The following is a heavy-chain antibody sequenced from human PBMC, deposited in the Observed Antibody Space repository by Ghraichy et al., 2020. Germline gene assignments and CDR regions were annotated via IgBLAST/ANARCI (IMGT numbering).Heavy chain of an antibody. CDR1: GGSFSGYY. CDR3: ARRRAMVRYYFDY. CDR2: INHSGST. Sequence: SETLSLTCAVYGGSFSGYYWSWIRQPPGKGLEWIGEINHSGSTNYNPSLKSRVTISVDTSKNQFSLKLSSVTAADTAVYYCARRRAMVRYYFDYWGQGTLVTVSS. V-gene: IGHV4-34*01. J-gene: IGHJ4*02. D-gene: IGHD5-18*01.